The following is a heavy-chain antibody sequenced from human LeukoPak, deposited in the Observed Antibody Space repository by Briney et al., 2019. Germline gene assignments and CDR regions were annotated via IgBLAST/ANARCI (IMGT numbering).Heavy chain of an antibody. CDR3: AKGGYCSSTSCYTGWFDP. CDR2: ISGSGGST. CDR1: RFTFSSYA. D-gene: IGHD2-2*02. V-gene: IGHV3-23*01. Sequence: GGSLRLSCAASRFTFSSYAMSWVRQAPGKGLEWVSAISGSGGSTYYADSVKGRFTISRDNSKNTLYLQVNSLRAEDTAVYYCAKGGYCSSTSCYTGWFDPWGQGTLVTVSS. J-gene: IGHJ5*02.